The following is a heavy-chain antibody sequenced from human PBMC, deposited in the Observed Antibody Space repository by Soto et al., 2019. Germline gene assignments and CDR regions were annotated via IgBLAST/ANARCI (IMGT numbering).Heavy chain of an antibody. CDR2: IWYDGSNK. J-gene: IGHJ3*02. V-gene: IGHV3-33*01. Sequence: GGSLRLSCAASGFTFSSYGMHWVRQAPGKGLEWVAVIWYDGSNKYYADSVKGRFTISRDNSKNTLYLQMNSLRAEDTAVYYCARVISSGWYGDAFDIWGQGTMVTVSS. CDR1: GFTFSSYG. D-gene: IGHD6-19*01. CDR3: ARVISSGWYGDAFDI.